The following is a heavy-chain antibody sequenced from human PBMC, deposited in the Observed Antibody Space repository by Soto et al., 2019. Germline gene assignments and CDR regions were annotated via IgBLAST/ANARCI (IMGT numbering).Heavy chain of an antibody. D-gene: IGHD3-16*01. CDR1: GFTFSDYW. CDR3: AKDRAQNYDYVWGSSPNDAFDI. V-gene: IGHV3-7*03. CDR2: IKQDGNEK. Sequence: GGSLRLSCAVSGFTFSDYWMSWVRQAPGKGLEWVANIKQDGNEKYYVDSVKGRFTISRDNSKNTLYLQMNSLRAEDTAVYYCAKDRAQNYDYVWGSSPNDAFDIWGQGTMVTVSS. J-gene: IGHJ3*02.